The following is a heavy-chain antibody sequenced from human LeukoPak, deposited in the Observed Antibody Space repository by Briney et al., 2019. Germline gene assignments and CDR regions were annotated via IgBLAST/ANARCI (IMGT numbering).Heavy chain of an antibody. CDR3: ARALYCSSTSCFNNWFDP. CDR1: GGTFSSYT. J-gene: IGHJ5*02. CDR2: IIPILGIA. V-gene: IGHV1-69*02. Sequence: ASVKVSCKAFGGTFSSYTISWVRQAPGQGLEWMGRIIPILGIANYAQKFQGRVTITADKSTSTAYMELSSLRSEDTAVYYCARALYCSSTSCFNNWFDPWGQGTLVTVSS. D-gene: IGHD2-2*01.